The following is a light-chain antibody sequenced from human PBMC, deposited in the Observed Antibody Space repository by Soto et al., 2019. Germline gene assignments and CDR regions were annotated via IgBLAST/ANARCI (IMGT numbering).Light chain of an antibody. CDR1: QSISSW. CDR2: DAS. V-gene: IGKV1-5*01. Sequence: DIQMTQSPSTLSASVGDRVTITCRASQSISSWLAWYQQKPGKAPKLLIYDASSLESGVPSRFSGSGSGTELTLTISSLQPDDFATYYCKQYKSYSPTFGPGSKVDIK. J-gene: IGKJ3*01. CDR3: KQYKSYSPT.